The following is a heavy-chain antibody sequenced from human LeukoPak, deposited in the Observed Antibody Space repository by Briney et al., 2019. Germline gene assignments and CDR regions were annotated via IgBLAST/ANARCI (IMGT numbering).Heavy chain of an antibody. CDR1: GFTMSHYG. Sequence: QPGGSLRLSCAASGFTMSHYGVSWVRQAPGKGLEWISGIRSAVETTHYADSVKGRFTISRDNAKNTLYLQMNSLRAEDTAVYYCTRDWRNLGYDYWGQGTLVTVSS. CDR2: IRSAVETT. D-gene: IGHD5-12*01. V-gene: IGHV3-74*01. J-gene: IGHJ4*02. CDR3: TRDWRNLGYDY.